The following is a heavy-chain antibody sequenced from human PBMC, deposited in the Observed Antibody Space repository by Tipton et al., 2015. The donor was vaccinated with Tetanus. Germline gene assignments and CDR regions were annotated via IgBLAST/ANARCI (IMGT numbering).Heavy chain of an antibody. Sequence: TLSLTCNVSGDSMTDFYWSWIRQPPGKGLEWIAYIFYSRRTQYNPSLKSRVTISVDTAKNQFSLQLSSVTAADTAVYYCARTTRRWLHPDYWGQGTLVTVSS. CDR3: ARTTRRWLHPDY. V-gene: IGHV4-59*07. D-gene: IGHD5-24*01. CDR1: GDSMTDFY. CDR2: IFYSRRT. J-gene: IGHJ4*02.